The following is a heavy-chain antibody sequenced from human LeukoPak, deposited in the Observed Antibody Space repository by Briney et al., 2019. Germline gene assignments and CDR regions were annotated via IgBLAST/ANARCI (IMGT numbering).Heavy chain of an antibody. V-gene: IGHV3-74*01. CDR2: INTHGSST. Sequence: GGSLRLSCAASGFAFSNYWLHWVRQAPGKGLVWVARINTHGSSTNYADSVKGRFTISRDNAKNTLYLQMTSLSAEDTAVYYALAGYYYYYMDVWRKGTTVTVSS. CDR1: GFAFSNYW. CDR3: LAGYYYYYMDV. D-gene: IGHD6-13*01. J-gene: IGHJ6*03.